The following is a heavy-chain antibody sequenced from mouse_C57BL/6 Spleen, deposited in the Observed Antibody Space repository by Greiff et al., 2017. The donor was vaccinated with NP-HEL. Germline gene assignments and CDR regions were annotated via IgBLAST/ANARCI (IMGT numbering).Heavy chain of an antibody. CDR3: ARDRAGGDAMDY. CDR1: GYSITSGYY. CDR2: ISYDGSN. D-gene: IGHD3-3*01. Sequence: EVQLQQSGPGLVKPSQSLSLTCSVTGYSITSGYYWNWIRQFPGNKLEWMGYISYDGSNNYNPSIKNRISITRDTSKNQFFLKLNSVTTEDTATYYCARDRAGGDAMDYWGQGTSVTVSS. V-gene: IGHV3-6*01. J-gene: IGHJ4*01.